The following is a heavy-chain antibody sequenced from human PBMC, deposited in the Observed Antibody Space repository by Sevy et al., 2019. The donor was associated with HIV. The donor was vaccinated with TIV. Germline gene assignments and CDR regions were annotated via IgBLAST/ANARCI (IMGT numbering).Heavy chain of an antibody. D-gene: IGHD3-10*01. V-gene: IGHV3-23*01. J-gene: IGHJ4*02. CDR2: IGGSADYT. Sequence: GGSLRLSCVTSGFTFSSYAMSWVRQTPGKGLEWVSAIGGSADYTYYADSVKGRFTISRDNSKNTLYLQMNGLRAEDTAAYYCAKPVSEHSYSAYWGQGTLVTGSS. CDR3: AKPVSEHSYSAY. CDR1: GFTFSSYA.